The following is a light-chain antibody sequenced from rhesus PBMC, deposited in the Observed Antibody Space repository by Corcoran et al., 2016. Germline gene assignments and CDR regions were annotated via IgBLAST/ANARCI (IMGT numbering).Light chain of an antibody. CDR1: QDISSW. V-gene: IGKV1-18*01. J-gene: IGKJ1*01. CDR2: KAS. CDR3: QQGYNTPRT. Sequence: DIQMTQSPSSLSASVGDKVTITCRASQDISSWLAWYQQQAGKAPKILIYKASNLQSGVPSRFTGSGSGTDYTLTISGLQPEDFAIYYCQQGYNTPRTFGQGTKVEVK.